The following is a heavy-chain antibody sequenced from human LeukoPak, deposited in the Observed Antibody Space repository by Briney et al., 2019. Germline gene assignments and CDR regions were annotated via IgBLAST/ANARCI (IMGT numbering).Heavy chain of an antibody. D-gene: IGHD6-13*01. V-gene: IGHV3-7*01. CDR3: MTASRSSSWPPPT. CDR2: IKQDGSEK. CDR1: GFTFSSYW. J-gene: IGHJ5*02. Sequence: GGSLRLSCAASGFTFSSYWMNWVRQAPGKGLEWVANIKQDGSEKKYVDSVKGRFTISRDNARNSLYLQMNSLRAEDTAVYYCMTASRSSSWPPPTWGQGTLVTVSS.